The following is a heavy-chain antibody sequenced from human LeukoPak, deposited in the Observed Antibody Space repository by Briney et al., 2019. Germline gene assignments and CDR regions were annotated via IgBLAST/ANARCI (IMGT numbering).Heavy chain of an antibody. CDR3: ARPPYAGSYSIDY. CDR2: SRNKAQSFTI. Sequence: GVSLRLSCAVSGLIFSDHYIDWVRQAPGKGREGGGRSRNKAQSFTIHYAASVKGRFTISRDDSKNSLYLQMDSLKTEDTAVYYCARPPYAGSYSIDYWGQGTLVTVSS. V-gene: IGHV3-72*01. CDR1: GLIFSDHY. D-gene: IGHD1-26*01. J-gene: IGHJ4*02.